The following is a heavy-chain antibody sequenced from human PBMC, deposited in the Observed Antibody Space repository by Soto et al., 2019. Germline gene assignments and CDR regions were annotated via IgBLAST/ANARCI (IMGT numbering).Heavy chain of an antibody. J-gene: IGHJ4*02. CDR3: ARLAVPWGSDDY. CDR2: IYHSGST. Sequence: SETLSLTCAVSGGSISSSNWWSWVRQPPGKGLEWIGEIYHSGSTNYNPSLKSRVTIPIDKSKNRFSLKLSSVTAADTAVYYCARLAVPWGSDDYWGQGTLVTVSS. V-gene: IGHV4-4*02. CDR1: GGSISSSNW. D-gene: IGHD7-27*01.